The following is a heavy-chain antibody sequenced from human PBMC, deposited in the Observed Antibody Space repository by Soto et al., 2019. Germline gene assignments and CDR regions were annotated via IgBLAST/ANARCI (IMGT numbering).Heavy chain of an antibody. D-gene: IGHD3-22*01. Sequence: QVPLVESGGGLVQPWRSLSLSCAASGFTFSIYGLHWVRQAPGKGLEWVAVISYDGSNKDYADCVKGRFTISRDNSKNTLYLQLNSLRAEDTAVYYCAKDHDYEDRSGCFYYWCQGTLVTVSS. J-gene: IGHJ4*02. CDR1: GFTFSIYG. CDR2: ISYDGSNK. V-gene: IGHV3-30*18. CDR3: AKDHDYEDRSGCFYY.